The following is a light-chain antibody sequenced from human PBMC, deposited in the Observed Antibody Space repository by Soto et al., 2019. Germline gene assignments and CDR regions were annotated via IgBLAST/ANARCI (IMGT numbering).Light chain of an antibody. J-gene: IGKJ5*01. CDR2: AAS. Sequence: EIVLTQSPGTLSLSPGERATLSCRASQSVSSSHLAWYQHKPGQAPRLLIYAASSRATGSPDRFSGGGSGTDFTLTISRLEPEDFAVYYCQQYGNSRTFGQGTRLENK. V-gene: IGKV3-20*01. CDR3: QQYGNSRT. CDR1: QSVSSSH.